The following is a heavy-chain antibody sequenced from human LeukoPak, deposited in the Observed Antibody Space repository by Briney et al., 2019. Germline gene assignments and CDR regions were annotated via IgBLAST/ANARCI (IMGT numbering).Heavy chain of an antibody. CDR1: GGSISSRNW. CDR3: ARGQGAADY. J-gene: IGHJ4*02. V-gene: IGHV4-4*02. Sequence: SGTLSLTCAVSGGSISSRNWWGWVRQPPGKGLEWIGEISRTGSIDYDPSVRSRATISLDKSKSQFSLRLTSLTSADTAVYYCARGQGAADYWGQGTLVTVSS. D-gene: IGHD1-26*01. CDR2: ISRTGSI.